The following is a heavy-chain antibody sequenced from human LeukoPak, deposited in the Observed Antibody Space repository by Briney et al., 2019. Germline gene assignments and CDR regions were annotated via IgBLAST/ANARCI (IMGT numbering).Heavy chain of an antibody. J-gene: IGHJ3*01. V-gene: IGHV4-59*01. Sequence: PSETLSLTCTVSGGSISSFHWSWIRQPPGKGLEWIAYIHYSGRTNYNPSLKSRVTISVDTSKNQFSLKLSSVTAADTAVCFCASGSGWNDAFDFWGQGTMVTASS. D-gene: IGHD6-19*01. CDR3: ASGSGWNDAFDF. CDR1: GGSISSFH. CDR2: IHYSGRT.